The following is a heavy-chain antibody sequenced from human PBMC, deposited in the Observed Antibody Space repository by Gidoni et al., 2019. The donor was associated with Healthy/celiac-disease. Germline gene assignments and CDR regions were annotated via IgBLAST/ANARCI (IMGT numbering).Heavy chain of an antibody. CDR3: ARDGTSFTVTLD. J-gene: IGHJ4*02. Sequence: EVQLVESGGGLVQPVGSLRLSCAASGFTFSSYWMSWVRQAPGKGLEWVANRKQDGSEKYYGDSVKGRFTISRDNAKNSLYLQMNSLRAEDTAVYYCARDGTSFTVTLDWGQGTLVTVSS. D-gene: IGHD4-4*01. CDR2: RKQDGSEK. V-gene: IGHV3-7*03. CDR1: GFTFSSYW.